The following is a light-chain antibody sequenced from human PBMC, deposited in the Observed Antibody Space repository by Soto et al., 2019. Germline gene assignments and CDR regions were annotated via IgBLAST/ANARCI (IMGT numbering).Light chain of an antibody. CDR1: QSVYNN. J-gene: IGKJ4*01. CDR3: QQYNSWPLT. CDR2: GAS. V-gene: IGKV3D-15*01. Sequence: EVVMTQSPATLSVSPGERATLSCRTSQSVYNNLSWYLQKPGQAPRLLISGASTRATGIPARFSGSGSGTEFTLTINRLQSEDFAVYYCQQYNSWPLTFGGGTKVEIK.